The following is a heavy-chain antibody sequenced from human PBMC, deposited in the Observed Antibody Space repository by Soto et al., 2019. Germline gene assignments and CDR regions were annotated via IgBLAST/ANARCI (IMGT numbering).Heavy chain of an antibody. CDR2: ISGSGGST. D-gene: IGHD3-10*01. J-gene: IGHJ3*02. Sequence: EVQLLESGGGLVQPGGSLRLSCVASGLTFSNYAMSWVRQAPGKGLEWVLTISGSGGSTYYADSVKGRFTISRDNSKNTLYLQMNILRAEDTAIYYCAKDHVIGTRTFDIWGQGTMVTVSS. CDR3: AKDHVIGTRTFDI. CDR1: GLTFSNYA. V-gene: IGHV3-23*01.